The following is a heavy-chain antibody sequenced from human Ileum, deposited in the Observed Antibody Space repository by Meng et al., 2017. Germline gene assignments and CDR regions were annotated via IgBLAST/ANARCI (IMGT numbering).Heavy chain of an antibody. CDR3: ARLLDSSDWGWFDP. CDR1: GASISSHY. D-gene: IGHD3-22*01. J-gene: IGHJ5*02. Sequence: QVQLQESGPGLVKPSETLALTCSVSGASISSHYWTWIRQPPGKGLEYIGYIYYRGGASYNPSLRSRVTMSVDTSKNQFFLNLSSVTAADTAVYYCARLLDSSDWGWFDPWGQGTLVTVSS. V-gene: IGHV4-59*08. CDR2: IYYRGGA.